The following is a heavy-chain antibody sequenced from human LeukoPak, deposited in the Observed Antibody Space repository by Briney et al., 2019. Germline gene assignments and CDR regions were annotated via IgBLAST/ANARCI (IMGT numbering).Heavy chain of an antibody. D-gene: IGHD5-18*01. Sequence: PGGSLRLSCATSGFTFSNAWMNWVRQAPGKGLEWVGRIKSKTDGGTTDYAAPVKGRFTISRDDSKNTLYLQMNSLKTEDTAVYYCTTDYVDTAMVNDYWGQGTLVTVSS. V-gene: IGHV3-15*07. CDR1: GFTFSNAW. CDR3: TTDYVDTAMVNDY. CDR2: IKSKTDGGTT. J-gene: IGHJ4*02.